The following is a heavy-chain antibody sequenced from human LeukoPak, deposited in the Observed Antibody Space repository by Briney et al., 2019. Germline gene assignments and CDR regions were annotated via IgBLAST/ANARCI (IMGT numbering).Heavy chain of an antibody. CDR2: INHSGST. J-gene: IGHJ4*02. CDR1: GGSFSGYY. Sequence: SETLSLTCAVYGGSFSGYYWSWIRQPPGKGLEWIGEINHSGSTNYNPSLKSRVTISVDTSKNQFSLKLSSVTAADTAVYYCARGEWLRLRKGFDYWGPGTLVTVSS. V-gene: IGHV4-34*01. CDR3: ARGEWLRLRKGFDY. D-gene: IGHD5-12*01.